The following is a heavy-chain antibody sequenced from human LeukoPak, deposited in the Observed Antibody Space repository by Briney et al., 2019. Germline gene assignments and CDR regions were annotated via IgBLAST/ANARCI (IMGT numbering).Heavy chain of an antibody. D-gene: IGHD6-6*01. J-gene: IGHJ4*02. V-gene: IGHV4-39*07. Sequence: SETLSLTCTVSGGSISSSSYYSGWIRQPPGKGLEWIGSIYYSGSTYYNPSLKSRVTISVDTSKNQFSLKLSSVTAADTAVYYCARAYRSSSQGGFDYWGQGTLVTVSS. CDR2: IYYSGST. CDR1: GGSISSSSYY. CDR3: ARAYRSSSQGGFDY.